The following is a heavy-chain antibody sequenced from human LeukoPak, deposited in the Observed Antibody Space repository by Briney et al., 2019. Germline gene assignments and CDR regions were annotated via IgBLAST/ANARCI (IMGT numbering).Heavy chain of an antibody. V-gene: IGHV3-7*01. Sequence: PGGSLRLSCAASGFTFSTYWMTWVRQAPGKGLEWVANIKPDGTETYYVDSLRGRFTISRDNAKNSLFLQINSLRAEDTAMYYFTRTNVASPGTDGGLGPLVTVSS. D-gene: IGHD6-13*01. CDR2: IKPDGTET. J-gene: IGHJ4*02. CDR3: TRTNVASPGTD. CDR1: GFTFSTYW.